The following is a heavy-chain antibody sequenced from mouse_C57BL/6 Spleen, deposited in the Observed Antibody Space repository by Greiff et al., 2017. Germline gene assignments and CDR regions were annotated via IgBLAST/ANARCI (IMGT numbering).Heavy chain of an antibody. CDR1: GYTFTSYW. J-gene: IGHJ4*01. Sequence: QVQLQQPGAELVRPGSSVKLSCKASGYTFTSYWMDWVKQRPGQGLEWIGNIYPSDSETHYNEKFKDKATLTVDKSSSTAYMQLSSLTSEDSAVYYCARKRTNAMDYWGQGTSVTVSS. CDR3: ARKRTNAMDY. D-gene: IGHD2-13*01. V-gene: IGHV1-61*01. CDR2: IYPSDSET.